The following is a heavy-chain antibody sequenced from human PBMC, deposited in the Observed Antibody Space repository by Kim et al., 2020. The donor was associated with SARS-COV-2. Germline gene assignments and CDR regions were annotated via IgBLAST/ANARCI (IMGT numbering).Heavy chain of an antibody. CDR2: ISTRSSYM. J-gene: IGHJ1*01. CDR3: VRGRAAAGMGYFQH. CDR1: GFSFNNHT. V-gene: IGHV3-21*01. D-gene: IGHD6-13*01. Sequence: GGSLRLSCAASGFSFNNHTMHWVRQAPGKGLEWVSSISTRSSYMYYTDSVKGRFTISRDNAENSLYLLMNSLRAEDTAVYYCVRGRAAAGMGYFQHWGQG.